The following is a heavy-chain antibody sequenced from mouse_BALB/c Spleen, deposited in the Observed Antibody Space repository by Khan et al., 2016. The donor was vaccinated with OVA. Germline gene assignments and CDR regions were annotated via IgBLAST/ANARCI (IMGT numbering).Heavy chain of an antibody. J-gene: IGHJ2*01. CDR2: ISGDSNTI. V-gene: IGHV5-17*02. CDR1: GFTFSSYG. D-gene: IGHD1-1*01. CDR3: ATSYFYGYYVDS. Sequence: EVELVESGGGLVQPGGSRKLSCAASGFTFSSYGMHWVRQAPERGLVWVAYISGDSNTIYYADTVKGRFTISRDNPRNTLFLQMTSLMSEDTAMYYCATSYFYGYYVDSGGPGTTLTVSS.